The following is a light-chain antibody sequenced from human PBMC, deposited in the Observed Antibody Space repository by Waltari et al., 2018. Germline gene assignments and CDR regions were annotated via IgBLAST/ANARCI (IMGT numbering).Light chain of an antibody. J-gene: IGKJ1*01. V-gene: IGKV3-20*01. Sequence: EIVLTQSPGTLSLSTGERATLSCRASPSVSRTLAWYQQKPGQAPKLLIYGASIRATGIPDRFTGSGSGTDFSLTISSLEPEDFAIYFCQHYVRLPATFGQGTKVEIK. CDR1: PSVSRT. CDR2: GAS. CDR3: QHYVRLPAT.